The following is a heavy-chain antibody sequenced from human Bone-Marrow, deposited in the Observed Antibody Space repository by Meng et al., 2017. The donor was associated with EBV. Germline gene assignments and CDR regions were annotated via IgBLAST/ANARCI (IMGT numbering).Heavy chain of an antibody. J-gene: IGHJ4*02. CDR3: ARDSDILTGPGGY. CDR2: IIPIFGTA. Sequence: VVQPGAGVKKPGSSVKVSCKASGGTFSSYAISWVRQAPGQGLEWMGGIIPIFGTANYAQKFQGRVTITADESTSTAYMELSSLRSEDTAVYYCARDSDILTGPGGYWGQGTLVTVSS. D-gene: IGHD3-9*01. V-gene: IGHV1-69*01. CDR1: GGTFSSYA.